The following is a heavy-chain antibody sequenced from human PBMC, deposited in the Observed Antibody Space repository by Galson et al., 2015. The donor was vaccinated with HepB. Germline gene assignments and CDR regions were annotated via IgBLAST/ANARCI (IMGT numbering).Heavy chain of an antibody. CDR2: VYYSGTT. CDR3: ARYCSSTTCFQNFDS. J-gene: IGHJ4*02. Sequence: ETLSLTCTVSGGSMRSYYWSWIRQPPGKGLEWIGYVYYSGTTNYNPSLKSRVTISVDTSKNQFSLKLTSVTAADTAVYYCARYCSSTTCFQNFDSWGQGTLVTVSS. D-gene: IGHD2/OR15-2a*01. CDR1: GGSMRSYY. V-gene: IGHV4-59*01.